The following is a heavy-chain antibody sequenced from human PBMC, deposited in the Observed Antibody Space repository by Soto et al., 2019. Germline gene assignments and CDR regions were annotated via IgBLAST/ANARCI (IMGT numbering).Heavy chain of an antibody. D-gene: IGHD1-1*01. V-gene: IGHV6-1*01. CDR3: ARDLRGGTEYYYYYYGMDV. CDR2: TYYRSKWYN. Sequence: SQTLSLTCAISGDSVSSNSAAWNWIRQSPSRGLEWLGRTYYRSKWYNDYAVSVRSRITINPDTSKNQFPLQLNSVTPEDTAVYYCARDLRGGTEYYYYYYGMDVWGQGTTVNVSS. CDR1: GDSVSSNSAA. J-gene: IGHJ6*02.